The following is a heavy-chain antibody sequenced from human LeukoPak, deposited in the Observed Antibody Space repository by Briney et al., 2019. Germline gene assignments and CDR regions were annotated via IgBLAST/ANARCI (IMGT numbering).Heavy chain of an antibody. CDR3: ARVDYYYDSSGYYYISSVDY. D-gene: IGHD3-22*01. CDR1: GGSISSSSYS. J-gene: IGHJ4*02. V-gene: IGHV4-30-2*01. Sequence: SETLSLTCTVSGGSISSSSYSWSWIRQPPGKGLEWIGYIYHSGSTYYNPSLKSRVTISVDRSKNQFSLKLSSVTAADTAVYYCARVDYYYDSSGYYYISSVDYWGQGTLVTVSS. CDR2: IYHSGST.